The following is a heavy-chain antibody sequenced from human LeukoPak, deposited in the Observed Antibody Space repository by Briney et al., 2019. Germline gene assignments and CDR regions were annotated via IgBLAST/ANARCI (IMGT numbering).Heavy chain of an antibody. V-gene: IGHV1-2*02. CDR2: INPNSGGT. D-gene: IGHD3-22*01. J-gene: IGHJ4*02. Sequence: ASVKVSCKASGYTFTGYYMHWVRQAPGQGLEWMGWINPNSGGTNYAQKFQGRVTMTRDTSISTAYMELSRLRSDDTAVYYCARDMDSSGSLYDYWGQGTLVTVSP. CDR3: ARDMDSSGSLYDY. CDR1: GYTFTGYY.